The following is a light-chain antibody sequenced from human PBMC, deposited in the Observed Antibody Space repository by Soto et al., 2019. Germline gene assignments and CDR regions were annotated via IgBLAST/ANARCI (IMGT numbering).Light chain of an antibody. V-gene: IGKV2-28*01. Sequence: VTTQPPIPPRVILGELASISCSSSHSLLNTTAYSCLDWYLQKPGQSPQLLIYLSSYRASGVPDRFSGSGSGTEFTLRISRVEAEDVGVYYCMQPLHLPVTFGQGTRLEI. J-gene: IGKJ5*01. CDR1: HSLLNTTAYSC. CDR2: LSS. CDR3: MQPLHLPVT.